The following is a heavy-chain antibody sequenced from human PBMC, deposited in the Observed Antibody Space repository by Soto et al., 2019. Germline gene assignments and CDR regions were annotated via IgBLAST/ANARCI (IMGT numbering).Heavy chain of an antibody. V-gene: IGHV3-23*01. CDR1: GFTFSNSA. CDR2: VSGSGAST. Sequence: EVQLLVSGGGLVQPGGSLRLSCAASGFTFSNSAMSWVRQAPGKGLEWVSGVSGSGASTYYADSVKGRFTISRDNSKNTLYLQMNSLRAEDTAIYYCAREEYIKPHVDYWGQGTMVSVSS. J-gene: IGHJ4*02. D-gene: IGHD5-18*01. CDR3: AREEYIKPHVDY.